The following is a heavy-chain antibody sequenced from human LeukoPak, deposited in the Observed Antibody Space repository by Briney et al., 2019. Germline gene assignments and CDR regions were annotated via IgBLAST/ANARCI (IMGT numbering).Heavy chain of an antibody. J-gene: IGHJ3*02. CDR1: GGSISSYY. CDR2: IYDSGST. D-gene: IGHD5-12*01. Sequence: SETLSLTCTVSGGSISSYYWSWIRQPPGKGLEWIGYIYDSGSTNYNPSLKSRVTISVDTSKNQFSLKLSSVTAADTAVYYCARAIGSDWSLLGTKNDAFDIWGQGTMVTVSS. CDR3: ARAIGSDWSLLGTKNDAFDI. V-gene: IGHV4-59*01.